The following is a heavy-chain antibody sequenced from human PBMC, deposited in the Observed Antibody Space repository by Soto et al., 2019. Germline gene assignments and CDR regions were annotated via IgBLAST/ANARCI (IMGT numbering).Heavy chain of an antibody. CDR3: ARLNIVVVPAAFHGMDV. Sequence: PGESLKISCKGSGYSFTSYWIGWVRQMPGKGLEWMGIIYPGDSDTRYSPSFQGQVTISADKSISTAYLQWSSLKASDTAMYYCARLNIVVVPAAFHGMDVWGQGTTVTVSS. V-gene: IGHV5-51*01. CDR1: GYSFTSYW. J-gene: IGHJ6*02. D-gene: IGHD2-2*01. CDR2: IYPGDSDT.